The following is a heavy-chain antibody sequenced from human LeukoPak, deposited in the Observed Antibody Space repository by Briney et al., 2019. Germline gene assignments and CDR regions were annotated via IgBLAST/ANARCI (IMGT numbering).Heavy chain of an antibody. CDR2: IIPILGIA. Sequence: SVKVSCKASGGTFSSYAISWVRQAPGQGLEWMGRIIPILGIANYAQKFQGRVTITADKSTSTAYMELSSLRSEDTAVYYCAREYQYGTPSSDYWGQGTLVTVSS. V-gene: IGHV1-69*04. J-gene: IGHJ4*02. CDR3: AREYQYGTPSSDY. D-gene: IGHD1-26*01. CDR1: GGTFSSYA.